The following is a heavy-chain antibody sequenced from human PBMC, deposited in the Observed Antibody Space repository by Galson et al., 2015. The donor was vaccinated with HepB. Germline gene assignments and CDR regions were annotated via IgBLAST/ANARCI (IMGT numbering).Heavy chain of an antibody. V-gene: IGHV3-21*01. J-gene: IGHJ6*02. CDR3: ARRPFQVYYYYYGMDV. CDR1: GFTFSSYS. CDR2: ISSGSSYI. D-gene: IGHD3-3*02. Sequence: SLRLSCAASGFTFSSYSMNWVRQAPGKGLEWVSSISSGSSYIYYADSVKGRFTISRDNAKNSLYLQMNSLRAEDTAVYYCARRPFQVYYYYYGMDVWGQGTTVTVSS.